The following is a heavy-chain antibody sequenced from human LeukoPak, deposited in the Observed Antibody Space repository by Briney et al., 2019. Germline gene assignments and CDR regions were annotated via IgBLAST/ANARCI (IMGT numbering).Heavy chain of an antibody. D-gene: IGHD6-19*01. CDR3: ARVTSGQTRADDAFDI. J-gene: IGHJ3*02. CDR2: MNPKSGNT. CDR1: GYTFFSHG. V-gene: IGHV1-8*03. Sequence: GASVKVSCKASGYTFFSHGINWVRQATGQGLEWMGWMNPKSGNTGYAQKFQARITISRDTSRNTAYMELNSLISEDTAVYFCARVTSGQTRADDAFDIWGQGTMVTVSS.